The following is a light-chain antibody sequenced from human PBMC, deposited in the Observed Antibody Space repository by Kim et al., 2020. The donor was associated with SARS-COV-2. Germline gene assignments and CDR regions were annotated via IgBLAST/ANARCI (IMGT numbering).Light chain of an antibody. CDR2: YDS. CDR1: NIGSKS. Sequence: PGGTARITCGGNNIGSKSVLWYQQKPGQAPVLVIYYDSDRPSGIPERFSGSNSGNTATLTISRVEAGDEADYYCQVWDSSSDHLWVFGGGTQLTVL. CDR3: QVWDSSSDHLWV. V-gene: IGLV3-21*04. J-gene: IGLJ3*02.